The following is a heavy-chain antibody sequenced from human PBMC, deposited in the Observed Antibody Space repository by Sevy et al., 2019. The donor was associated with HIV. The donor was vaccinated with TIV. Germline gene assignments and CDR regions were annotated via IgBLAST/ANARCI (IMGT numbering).Heavy chain of an antibody. D-gene: IGHD5-18*01. CDR3: VREGVGGYSYSLDC. J-gene: IGHJ4*02. CDR1: GFRFSSYW. Sequence: GGSLRLSCAASGFRFSSYWMTWVRQAPGKGLEWVATMKQDGTEKDYVYSVKGRFTISRDNTKSSLFLQMNSLSAEDTAVYYCVREGVGGYSYSLDCWGQGTLVTVSS. V-gene: IGHV3-7*01. CDR2: MKQDGTEK.